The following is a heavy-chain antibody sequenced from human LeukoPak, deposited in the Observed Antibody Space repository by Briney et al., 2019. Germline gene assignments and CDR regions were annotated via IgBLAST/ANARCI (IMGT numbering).Heavy chain of an antibody. CDR1: GGSISSGDYY. CDR2: MYYSGST. J-gene: IGHJ4*02. V-gene: IGHV4-30-4*01. CDR3: ARSGLDSSGYYYFDS. D-gene: IGHD3-22*01. Sequence: SETLSLTCTVSGGSISSGDYYWSWIRQPPGKGLEWIGYMYYSGSTYYNPSLKGRVTISVDTSKNQFSLKLSSVTAADTAVYYCARSGLDSSGYYYFDSWGQGTLVTVSS.